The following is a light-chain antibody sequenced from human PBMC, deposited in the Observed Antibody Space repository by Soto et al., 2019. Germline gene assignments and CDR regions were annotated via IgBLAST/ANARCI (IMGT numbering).Light chain of an antibody. CDR2: GAS. J-gene: IGKJ1*01. CDR3: QQYSNSPET. V-gene: IGKV3D-15*01. CDR1: QSVSDY. Sequence: EIVLTQSPATLSLSPGERATLSCRASQSVSDYLAWYQQRPGQAPRLLIFGASTRATGFPARFSGSGSGTDFTLTISSLQPEDFAVYYCQQYSNSPETFGQGTKVDIK.